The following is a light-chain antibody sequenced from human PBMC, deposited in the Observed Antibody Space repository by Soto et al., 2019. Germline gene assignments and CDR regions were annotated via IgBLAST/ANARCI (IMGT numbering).Light chain of an antibody. J-gene: IGLJ1*01. CDR3: SSYTDSTNYV. CDR1: SSDVGTRNF. CDR2: QVT. V-gene: IGLV2-14*01. Sequence: QSVLTQPASVSGSPGQSITISCTGTSSDVGTRNFVSWYQQHPGKAPKRMIYQVTNRPSGVSNRFSGSKSGNTASLTISGLQAEDEADYYCSSYTDSTNYVFGTGTKVTVL.